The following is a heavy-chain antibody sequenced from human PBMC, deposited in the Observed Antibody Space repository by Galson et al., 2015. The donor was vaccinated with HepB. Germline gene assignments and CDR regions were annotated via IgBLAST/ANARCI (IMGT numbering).Heavy chain of an antibody. CDR2: INPSGGST. CDR3: ARDRVDYYYGMDV. D-gene: IGHD2-15*01. CDR1: GYTFTSYY. V-gene: IGHV1-46*01. Sequence: SVKVSCKASGYTFTSYYMHWMRQAPGQGLEWMGIINPSGGSTSYAQKFQGRVTMTRDTSTSTVYMELSSLRSEDTAVYYCARDRVDYYYGMDVWGQGTTVTVSS. J-gene: IGHJ6*02.